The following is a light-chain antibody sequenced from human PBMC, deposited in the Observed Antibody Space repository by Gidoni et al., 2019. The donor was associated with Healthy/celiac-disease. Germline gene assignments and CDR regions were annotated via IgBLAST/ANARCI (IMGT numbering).Light chain of an antibody. CDR1: QSVSSS. CDR2: GAS. V-gene: IGKV3-15*01. J-gene: IGKJ1*01. Sequence: EIVMTQAPATLSVSPGERATLSCRASQSVSSSLAWYQQKPGQAPRLLIYGASTRATGIPARFSGSGSGTEFTLTISSLQSEDFAVYYCQQYNNWPSWTFGQXTKVEIK. CDR3: QQYNNWPSWT.